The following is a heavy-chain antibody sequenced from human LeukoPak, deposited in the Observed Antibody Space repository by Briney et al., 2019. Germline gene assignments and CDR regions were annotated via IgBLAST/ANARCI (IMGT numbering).Heavy chain of an antibody. CDR3: ARAPYYDSSGYFAVDYFDY. Sequence: PGGSLRLSCAASGFAFSSYAISWVRQAPGKGLEWVSSISGSGGSTYYADSVKGRFTISRDNSKNTLYLQLNSLRAEDTAVYYCARAPYYDSSGYFAVDYFDYWGQGTLVTVSS. CDR2: ISGSGGST. V-gene: IGHV3-23*01. D-gene: IGHD3-22*01. J-gene: IGHJ4*02. CDR1: GFAFSSYA.